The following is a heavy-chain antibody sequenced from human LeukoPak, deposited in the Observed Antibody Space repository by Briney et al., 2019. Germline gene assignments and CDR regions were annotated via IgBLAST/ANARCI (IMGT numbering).Heavy chain of an antibody. V-gene: IGHV4-34*01. CDR2: INHSGST. CDR1: GGSFSGYY. Sequence: PSETLSLTCAVYGGSFSGYYWSWIRQPPGKGLEWIGEINHSGSTNYIPSLKSRVTISVDTSKNQFSLKLSSVTAADTAVYYCARGFSHRSSRGKDYGSGLVFDYWGQGTLVTVSS. D-gene: IGHD3-10*01. CDR3: ARGFSHRSSRGKDYGSGLVFDY. J-gene: IGHJ4*02.